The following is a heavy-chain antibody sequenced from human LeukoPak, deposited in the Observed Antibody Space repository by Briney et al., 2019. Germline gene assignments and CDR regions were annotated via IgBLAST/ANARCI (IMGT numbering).Heavy chain of an antibody. J-gene: IGHJ4*02. D-gene: IGHD6-19*01. CDR1: GGSFSGYY. V-gene: IGHV4-34*01. CDR3: VKSGGYGLIDY. Sequence: SETLSLTYAVYGGSFSGYYWSWIRQPPGKGLEWIGEINHSGSTNYNPSLKSRVTISVDTSKNQFSLKLSSVTAADTAVYYCVKSGGYGLIDYWGQGTLVTVSS. CDR2: INHSGST.